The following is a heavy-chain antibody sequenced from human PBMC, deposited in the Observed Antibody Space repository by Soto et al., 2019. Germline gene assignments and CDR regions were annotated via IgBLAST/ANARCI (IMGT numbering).Heavy chain of an antibody. D-gene: IGHD3-10*02. CDR3: ARERVSMFSFDY. CDR1: GDTSTNYH. J-gene: IGHJ4*02. Sequence: QVQLVQSGAEVKKPGASVKVSCKASGDTSTNYHVHWARQAPGQGLEWMGIINPSGVTISYAQKFPRRLTMTTDTSTSTVYMELTALRSDDPSVYYCARERVSMFSFDYWGQGTLVTVSS. CDR2: INPSGVTI. V-gene: IGHV1-46*01.